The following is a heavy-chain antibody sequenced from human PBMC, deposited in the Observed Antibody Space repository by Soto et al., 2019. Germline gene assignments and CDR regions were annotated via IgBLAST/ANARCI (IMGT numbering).Heavy chain of an antibody. Sequence: PSETLSLTCTVSGGSISSYYWSWIRQPPGKRLEWIGYIYYSGSTNYNPSLKSRVTISVDTSKNQFSLKLSSVTAADTAVYYCARGFYDILTGYYTPWFDPWGQGTLVTVSS. D-gene: IGHD3-9*01. CDR2: IYYSGST. CDR3: ARGFYDILTGYYTPWFDP. J-gene: IGHJ5*02. V-gene: IGHV4-59*01. CDR1: GGSISSYY.